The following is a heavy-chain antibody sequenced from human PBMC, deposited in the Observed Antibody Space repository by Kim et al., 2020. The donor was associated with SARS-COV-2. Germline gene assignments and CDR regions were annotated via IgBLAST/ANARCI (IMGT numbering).Heavy chain of an antibody. CDR3: TRVLGWLVGDY. CDR2: IRSKAYGGTT. D-gene: IGHD6-19*01. CDR1: GFTFGDYA. J-gene: IGHJ4*02. Sequence: GGSLRLSCTASGFTFGDYAMSWVRQAPGKGLEWVGFIRSKAYGGTTEYSASVKGRFTISRDDSKSIAYLQMNSLKTEDTAVYYCTRVLGWLVGDYWGQGTLVTVSS. V-gene: IGHV3-49*04.